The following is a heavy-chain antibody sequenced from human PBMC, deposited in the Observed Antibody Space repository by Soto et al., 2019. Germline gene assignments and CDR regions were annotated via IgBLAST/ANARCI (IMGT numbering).Heavy chain of an antibody. CDR2: IYPGDSDT. CDR1: GYSFTSYW. J-gene: IGHJ4*02. Sequence: LGESLKISCRGSGYSFTSYWIGWVRQMPGKGLEWMGIIYPGDSDTRYSPSFQGQVTISADKSISTAYLQWSSLEASDTAMYYCARPTYCSSTHCSPFDYWGQGTLVTVSS. D-gene: IGHD2-2*01. V-gene: IGHV5-51*01. CDR3: ARPTYCSSTHCSPFDY.